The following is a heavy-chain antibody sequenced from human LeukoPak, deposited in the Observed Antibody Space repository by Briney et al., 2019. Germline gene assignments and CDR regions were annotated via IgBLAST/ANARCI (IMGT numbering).Heavy chain of an antibody. CDR1: GGSISSYY. Sequence: SETLSLTCTVSGGSISSYYWSWIRQPPGKGLEWIGYIYYSGSTNYNPSLKSRVTISVDTSKNQFSLKLGSVTAADTAVYYCARVNSSGFRGYYGMDVWGQGTTVTVSS. J-gene: IGHJ6*02. CDR2: IYYSGST. CDR3: ARVNSSGFRGYYGMDV. V-gene: IGHV4-59*01. D-gene: IGHD6-19*01.